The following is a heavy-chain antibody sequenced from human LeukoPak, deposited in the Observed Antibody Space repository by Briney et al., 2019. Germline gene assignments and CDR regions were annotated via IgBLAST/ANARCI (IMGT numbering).Heavy chain of an antibody. D-gene: IGHD5-24*01. CDR3: ARREKGISPFDP. CDR1: GYTFTSHE. Sequence: ASVKVSCKASGYTFTSHEINWVRQATGQGLEWMGWMNPNSGNTGYAQKFQGRVTITRNTSISTAYMELSSLRSEDTAVYYCARREKGISPFDPWGQGTLVTASS. J-gene: IGHJ5*02. V-gene: IGHV1-8*03. CDR2: MNPNSGNT.